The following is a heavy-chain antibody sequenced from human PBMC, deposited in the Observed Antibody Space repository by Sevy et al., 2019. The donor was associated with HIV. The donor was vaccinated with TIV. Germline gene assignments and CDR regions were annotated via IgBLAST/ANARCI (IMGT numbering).Heavy chain of an antibody. CDR3: AGAKSEYSGYDWWYFDY. J-gene: IGHJ4*02. V-gene: IGHV4-59*01. CDR1: GGSISSYY. Sequence: SETLSLTCTVSGGSISSYYWSWIRQPPGKGLEWIGYIYYSGSTNYNPSLKSRVTISVDTSKNQFSLKLSSVTAADTAVYYCAGAKSEYSGYDWWYFDYWGQGTLVTVSS. D-gene: IGHD5-12*01. CDR2: IYYSGST.